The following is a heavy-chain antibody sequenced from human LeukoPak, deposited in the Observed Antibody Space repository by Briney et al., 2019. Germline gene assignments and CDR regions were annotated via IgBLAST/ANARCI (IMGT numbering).Heavy chain of an antibody. D-gene: IGHD1-26*01. J-gene: IGHJ4*02. CDR3: ARGGATTLFDY. Sequence: SGGSLRLSCAASGFTFSSYAMHWVRQAPGKGLEYVSAITTHGDKTYYGNSVKGRFTISRDNYKNTLYLQMGSLRIEDMAVYYCARGGATTLFDYWGQGTMVTVSS. CDR1: GFTFSSYA. CDR2: ITTHGDKT. V-gene: IGHV3-64*01.